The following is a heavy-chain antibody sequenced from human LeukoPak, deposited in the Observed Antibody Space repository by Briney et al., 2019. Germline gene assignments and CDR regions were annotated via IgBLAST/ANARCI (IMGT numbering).Heavy chain of an antibody. V-gene: IGHV4-38-2*02. CDR1: GYSISSGYY. CDR2: INHSGST. D-gene: IGHD6-19*01. Sequence: PSETLSLTCTVSGYSISSGYYWGWIRQPPGKGLEWIGEINHSGSTNYNPSLKSRVTISVDTSKNQFSLKLSSVTAADTAVYYCARAGSGWYFPDYWGQGTLVTVSS. J-gene: IGHJ4*02. CDR3: ARAGSGWYFPDY.